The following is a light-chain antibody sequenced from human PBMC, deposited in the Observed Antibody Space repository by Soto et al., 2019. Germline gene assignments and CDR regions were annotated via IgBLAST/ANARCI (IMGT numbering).Light chain of an antibody. J-gene: IGKJ1*01. Sequence: EIVMTQSPATLSVSPGERATLSCRASQSLGSNLAWFPQTPGQAPRLLMYGASTRATGIPARFSGSGSGTEFTPTISSMQSEDFAVYYCQQYNEWPKTFGQGTKVEIK. V-gene: IGKV3-15*01. CDR3: QQYNEWPKT. CDR2: GAS. CDR1: QSLGSN.